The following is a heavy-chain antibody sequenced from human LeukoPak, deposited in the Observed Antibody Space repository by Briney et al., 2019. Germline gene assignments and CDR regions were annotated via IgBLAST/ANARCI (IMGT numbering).Heavy chain of an antibody. CDR2: IYYSGST. Sequence: SETLSLTCTVSGGSISSYYWSWIRQPPGKGLEWIGYIYYSGSTNYNPSLKSRVTISVDAYKNKFSLKLSSVTAADTAVYYCAREPIAAARRAFDIWGQGTMVTVSS. CDR1: GGSISSYY. CDR3: AREPIAAARRAFDI. D-gene: IGHD6-13*01. J-gene: IGHJ3*02. V-gene: IGHV4-59*12.